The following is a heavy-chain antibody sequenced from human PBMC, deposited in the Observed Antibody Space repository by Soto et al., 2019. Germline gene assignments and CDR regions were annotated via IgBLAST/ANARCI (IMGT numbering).Heavy chain of an antibody. J-gene: IGHJ4*02. CDR1: GGSFVGYY. CDR3: ARGGQYYDFWSGYYTGIRY. D-gene: IGHD3-3*01. V-gene: IGHV4-34*01. CDR2: INHSGST. Sequence: SETLSLTCAVYGGSFVGYYWIFIRHPPWKWLEWIGEINHSGSTNYNPSLKSRVTISVDTSKNQFSLKLSSVTAADTAVYYCARGGQYYDFWSGYYTGIRYWGQGTLVTVSS.